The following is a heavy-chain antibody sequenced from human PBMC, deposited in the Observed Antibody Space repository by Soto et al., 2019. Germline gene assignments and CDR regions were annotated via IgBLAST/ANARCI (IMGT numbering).Heavy chain of an antibody. CDR3: ARGDGYCSGGSCLRGRWFDP. V-gene: IGHV1-2*04. Sequence: ASVKVSCKASGYTFTGYYMHGVRQAPGQGLEWMGWINPNSGGTNYAQKFQGWVTMTRDTSIGTAYMELSRLRSDDTAVYYCARGDGYCSGGSCLRGRWFDPWGQGTLVTVSS. CDR1: GYTFTGYY. D-gene: IGHD2-15*01. CDR2: INPNSGGT. J-gene: IGHJ5*02.